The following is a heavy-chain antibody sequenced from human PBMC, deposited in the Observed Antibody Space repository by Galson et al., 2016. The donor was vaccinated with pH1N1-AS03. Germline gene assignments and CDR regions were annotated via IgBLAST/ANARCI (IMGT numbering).Heavy chain of an antibody. CDR2: ISYSGFT. V-gene: IGHV4-59*01. D-gene: IGHD4-17*01. J-gene: IGHJ5*02. CDR3: ARRVYGDYVNWFDP. CDR1: GGSITTNY. Sequence: SETLSLTCTISGGSITTNYWIWIRQPPGKGLQWIGYISYSGFTNYNPSLRSRVTISIDTSKNHFSLKMRSVAAADTALYFCARRVYGDYVNWFDPWGQGTLVTVSS.